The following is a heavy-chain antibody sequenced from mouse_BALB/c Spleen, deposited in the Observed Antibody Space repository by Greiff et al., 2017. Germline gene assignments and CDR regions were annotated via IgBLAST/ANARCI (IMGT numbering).Heavy chain of an antibody. J-gene: IGHJ2*01. CDR2: ISSGGSYT. CDR3: TRDGVYGSSFDY. V-gene: IGHV5-6-4*01. Sequence: EVKLVESGGGLVKPGGSLKLSCAASGFTFSSYTMSWVRQTPEKRLEWVATISSGGSYTYYPDSVKGRFTISRDNAKNTLYLQMSSLKSEDTAMYYCTRDGVYGSSFDYWGQGTTLTVSS. CDR1: GFTFSSYT. D-gene: IGHD1-1*01.